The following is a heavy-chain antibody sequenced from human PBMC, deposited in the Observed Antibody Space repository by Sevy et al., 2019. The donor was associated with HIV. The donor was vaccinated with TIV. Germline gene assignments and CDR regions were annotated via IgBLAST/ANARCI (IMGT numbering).Heavy chain of an antibody. V-gene: IGHV3-23*01. J-gene: IGHJ4*02. Sequence: GGSLRLSCAASGFTFSSYAMSWVRQAPGKGLEWVSAISGSGGSTYYADSVKGRFPISRDNSKNTLYLQMNSLRAEDTAVYYCAKDFGRWLQSPFDYWGQGTLVTVSS. CDR1: GFTFSSYA. D-gene: IGHD5-12*01. CDR3: AKDFGRWLQSPFDY. CDR2: ISGSGGST.